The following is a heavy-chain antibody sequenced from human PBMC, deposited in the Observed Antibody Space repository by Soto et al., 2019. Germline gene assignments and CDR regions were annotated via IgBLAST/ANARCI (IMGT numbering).Heavy chain of an antibody. Sequence: QVQLVESGGGVVQPGRSLRLSCVASGFTFSSYAMHWVRQAPGKGLEWVASLSYDGSNKYYADSVKGRFTISRDNSKNTLYLQMNSLRAEDTAVYYCARSWRTIWYFDYWGQGTLVTASS. V-gene: IGHV3-30-3*01. CDR2: LSYDGSNK. CDR1: GFTFSSYA. D-gene: IGHD3-3*01. CDR3: ARSWRTIWYFDY. J-gene: IGHJ4*02.